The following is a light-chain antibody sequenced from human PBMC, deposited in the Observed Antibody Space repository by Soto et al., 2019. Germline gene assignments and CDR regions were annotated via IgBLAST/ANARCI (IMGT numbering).Light chain of an antibody. Sequence: QSVLTQPPSASGTPGQRVTISCSGSSSNIGSNTVNWYQQLPGTAPKLLIYSNNQRPSGVPDRFSGSKSGTSASLAISGLQSEDEADYYCAAWDDSLTGYVFGTGTMVTVL. V-gene: IGLV1-44*01. CDR1: SSNIGSNT. CDR3: AAWDDSLTGYV. CDR2: SNN. J-gene: IGLJ1*01.